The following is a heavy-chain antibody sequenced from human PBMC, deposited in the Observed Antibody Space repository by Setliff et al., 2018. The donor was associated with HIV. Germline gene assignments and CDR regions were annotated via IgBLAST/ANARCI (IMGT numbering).Heavy chain of an antibody. CDR2: IYYSGTT. V-gene: IGHV4-39*01. CDR3: ARMWRWSGPESYYFDS. D-gene: IGHD2-21*01. J-gene: IGHJ4*02. CDR1: GGSISSSAYY. Sequence: SETLSLTCSVSGGSISSSAYYWGWLRQPPGKGLEWIGNIYYSGTTYYNPSLKSRVTISVDTSKNQYSVRLSSVTAADTAFYFCARMWRWSGPESYYFDSWGRGTLVTVSS.